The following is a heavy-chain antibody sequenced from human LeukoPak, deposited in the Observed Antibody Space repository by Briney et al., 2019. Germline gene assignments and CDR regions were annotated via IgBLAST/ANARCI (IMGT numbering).Heavy chain of an antibody. J-gene: IGHJ4*02. V-gene: IGHV3-30*09. CDR3: AGGDECSGYDYYAV. Sequence: PGGSLRLSCAASGFTFSRYAIHWVRQAPGKGLEWVAVISYDGSKKHYADSVEGRFAISRDNSKNTVYLQMNSLRAEDTALYYCAGGDECSGYDYYAVWGQGTLVTVSS. CDR1: GFTFSRYA. CDR2: ISYDGSKK. D-gene: IGHD5-12*01.